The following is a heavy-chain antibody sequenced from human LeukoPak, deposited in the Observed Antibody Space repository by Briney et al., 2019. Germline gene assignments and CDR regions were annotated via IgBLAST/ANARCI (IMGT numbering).Heavy chain of an antibody. V-gene: IGHV1-2*02. CDR1: GYTFTGYY. CDR3: ARALEVGPLITMVRGAAYYFDY. CDR2: INPNSGGT. Sequence: GASVNVSCRASGYTFTGYYMHWVRQAPGQGREGMGWINPNSGGTNYAQKVRGGVTVNRDTSISTACMELSRLRYDETAVYYCARALEVGPLITMVRGAAYYFDYWGQGTLVTVSS. D-gene: IGHD3-10*01. J-gene: IGHJ4*02.